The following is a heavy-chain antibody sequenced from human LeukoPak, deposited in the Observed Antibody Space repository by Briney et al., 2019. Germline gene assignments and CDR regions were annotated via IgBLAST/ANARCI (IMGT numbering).Heavy chain of an antibody. CDR3: AKDLSGSYYMEGFDY. Sequence: GWSLRLSCAASGFTFSSYAMSWVRQAPGKGLEWVSAIRGSGGSTYYADSVKGRFTISRDNSRNTLYLQMNSLRAEDTAVYYCAKDLSGSYYMEGFDYWGQGTLVTVSS. V-gene: IGHV3-23*01. CDR1: GFTFSSYA. J-gene: IGHJ4*02. D-gene: IGHD1-26*01. CDR2: IRGSGGST.